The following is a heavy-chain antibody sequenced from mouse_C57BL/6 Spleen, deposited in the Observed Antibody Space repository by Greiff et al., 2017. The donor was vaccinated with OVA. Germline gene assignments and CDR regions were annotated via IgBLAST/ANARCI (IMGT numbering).Heavy chain of an antibody. Sequence: QVQLQQSGAELARPGASVKLSCKASGYTFTSYGISWVKQRTGQGLEWIGEIYPRSGNTYYNEKFKGKATLTADTSSSTAYMELRSLTSEDSAVYFCARENDYDDGDYYAMDYWGQGTSVTVSS. V-gene: IGHV1-81*01. J-gene: IGHJ4*01. CDR3: ARENDYDDGDYYAMDY. CDR1: GYTFTSYG. D-gene: IGHD2-4*01. CDR2: IYPRSGNT.